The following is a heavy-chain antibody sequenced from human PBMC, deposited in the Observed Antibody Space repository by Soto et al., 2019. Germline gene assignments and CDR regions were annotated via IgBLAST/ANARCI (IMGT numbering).Heavy chain of an antibody. J-gene: IGHJ4*02. CDR3: AKDGDIAAAGYYFDY. V-gene: IGHV3-30*18. Sequence: PRGSLRLSCAASGFTFTNYGIHWVRQAPGKGLEGVAVISSDGGNKYHAYSFKGRFXXXRDNSKDTLYLQMNSLRAEDTAVYYCAKDGDIAAAGYYFDYWGQGTLVTVSS. D-gene: IGHD6-13*01. CDR1: GFTFTNYG. CDR2: ISSDGGNK.